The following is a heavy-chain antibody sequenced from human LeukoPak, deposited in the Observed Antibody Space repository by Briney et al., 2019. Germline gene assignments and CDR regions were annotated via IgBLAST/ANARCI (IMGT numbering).Heavy chain of an antibody. CDR1: GITLSVYW. J-gene: IGHJ5*02. CDR2: IKQDGSEK. CDR3: ARDQDIVVVVAALRQREMGGFDP. Sequence: PGGSLRLSCAASGITLSVYWMSWVHQAPGKGLEWVANIKQDGSEKYYRDSVQGRFTISRDNAKNSLYLQMNSLRAEDTAVYYCARDQDIVVVVAALRQREMGGFDPWGQGTLVTVSS. D-gene: IGHD2-15*01. V-gene: IGHV3-7*01.